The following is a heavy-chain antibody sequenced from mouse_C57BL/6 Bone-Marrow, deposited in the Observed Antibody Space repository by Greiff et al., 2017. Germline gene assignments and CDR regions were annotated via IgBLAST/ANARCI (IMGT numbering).Heavy chain of an antibody. CDR2: ISSGGSYT. CDR1: GFTFSSYG. V-gene: IGHV5-6*01. D-gene: IGHD5-1*01. CDR3: ARLPGSEFDY. Sequence: EVKLVESGGDLVKPGGSLKLSCAASGFTFSSYGMSWVRQTPDKRLEWVATISSGGSYTYYADTVKGRFTISRDNAKNTLYLQMSSLKSEDTTMYYCARLPGSEFDYWGQGTTLTVSS. J-gene: IGHJ2*01.